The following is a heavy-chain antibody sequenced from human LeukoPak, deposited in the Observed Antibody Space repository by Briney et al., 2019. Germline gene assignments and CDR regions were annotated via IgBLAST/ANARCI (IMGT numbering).Heavy chain of an antibody. V-gene: IGHV3-66*01. CDR1: GFTGINDY. D-gene: IGHD1-26*01. Sequence: GGSLRLSCVGSGFTGINDYFSWVRQAPGKGLEWVSVIYSGGSTYYADSVRDRLTISRDKSKNTLYLQMNSLTVEDTAMYYCTRTDLWVSWGQGAQVTVSS. J-gene: IGHJ5*02. CDR2: IYSGGST. CDR3: TRTDLWVS.